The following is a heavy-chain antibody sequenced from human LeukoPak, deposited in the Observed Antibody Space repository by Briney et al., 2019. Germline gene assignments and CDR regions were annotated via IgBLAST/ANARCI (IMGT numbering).Heavy chain of an antibody. Sequence: SETLSLTCTVSGESISGFYWTWIRQPPGKGLEWIGYIYYSGSTNYNPSLKSRVTISVDTSKNQFSLKLSSVTAADTAVYYCARPPPYYGSGSLDAFDIWGQGTMVTVSS. CDR3: ARPPPYYGSGSLDAFDI. J-gene: IGHJ3*02. CDR2: IYYSGST. CDR1: GESISGFY. V-gene: IGHV4-59*08. D-gene: IGHD3-10*01.